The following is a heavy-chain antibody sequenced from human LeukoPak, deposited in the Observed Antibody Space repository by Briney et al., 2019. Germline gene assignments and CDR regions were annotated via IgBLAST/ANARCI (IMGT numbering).Heavy chain of an antibody. CDR1: GFTFSSYA. D-gene: IGHD6-19*01. Sequence: GGSLRLSCAASGFTFSSYAMSWVRQAPGKGLEWVSAISGSGGSTYYAGSVKGRFTISRDNSKNTLYLQMNSLRAEDTAVYYCAKVPTSLAVAVDYFDYWGQGTLVTVSS. CDR2: ISGSGGST. V-gene: IGHV3-23*01. J-gene: IGHJ4*02. CDR3: AKVPTSLAVAVDYFDY.